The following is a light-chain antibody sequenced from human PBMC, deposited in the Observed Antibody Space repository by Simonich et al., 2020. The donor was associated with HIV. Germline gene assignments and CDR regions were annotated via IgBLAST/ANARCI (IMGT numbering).Light chain of an antibody. J-gene: IGKJ1*01. CDR1: KSSSSY. V-gene: IGKV1-39*01. Sequence: DIQMTQSPSSLSASVGDRVTLPFRASKSSSSYLTWYQQKPGKTPKFRIYAASSLQIGGPSRVSGSGSGTDFTLTISSLQPEYFATYYCQQSYSTPPTFGQGTKVEIK. CDR3: QQSYSTPPT. CDR2: AAS.